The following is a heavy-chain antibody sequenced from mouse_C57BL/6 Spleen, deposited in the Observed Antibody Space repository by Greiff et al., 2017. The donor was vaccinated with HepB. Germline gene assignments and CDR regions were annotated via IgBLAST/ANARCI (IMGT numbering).Heavy chain of an antibody. Sequence: VQLQQSGPELVKPGASVKISCKASGYTFTDYYMNWVKQSHGKSLEWIGDINPNNGGTSYNQKFKGKATLTVDKSSSTAYMELRSLTSEDSAVYYCAREDWASFAYWGQGTLVTVSA. CDR3: AREDWASFAY. CDR2: INPNNGGT. J-gene: IGHJ3*01. V-gene: IGHV1-26*01. CDR1: GYTFTDYY. D-gene: IGHD4-1*01.